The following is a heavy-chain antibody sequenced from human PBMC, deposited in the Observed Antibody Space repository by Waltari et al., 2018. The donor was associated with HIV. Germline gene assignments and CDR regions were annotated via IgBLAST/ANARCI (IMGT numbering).Heavy chain of an antibody. V-gene: IGHV4-34*01. J-gene: IGHJ4*02. Sequence: QVQLQQWGAGLLKPSETLSLTCAVYGGSFSGYYWSWIRQPPGKGLEWIGEINHSGSTNYNPSLKSRVTISVDTSKNQFSLKLSSVTAADTAVYYCARGQEDIVVVPAAQEHGGYFDYWGQGTLVTVSS. CDR3: ARGQEDIVVVPAAQEHGGYFDY. CDR1: GGSFSGYY. CDR2: INHSGST. D-gene: IGHD2-2*01.